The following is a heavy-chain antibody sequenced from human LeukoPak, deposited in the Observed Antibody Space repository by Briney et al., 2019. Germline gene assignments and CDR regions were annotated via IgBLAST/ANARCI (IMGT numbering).Heavy chain of an antibody. Sequence: GGSLRLSCAAPGFTFSSYAMSWVRQAPGKGLEWVSAISGSGGSTYYADSVKGRFTISRDNSKNTLYLQMNSLRAEDTAVYYCAKEQSIAVASEYYFDYWGQGTLVTVSS. CDR1: GFTFSSYA. J-gene: IGHJ4*02. V-gene: IGHV3-23*01. CDR2: ISGSGGST. D-gene: IGHD6-19*01. CDR3: AKEQSIAVASEYYFDY.